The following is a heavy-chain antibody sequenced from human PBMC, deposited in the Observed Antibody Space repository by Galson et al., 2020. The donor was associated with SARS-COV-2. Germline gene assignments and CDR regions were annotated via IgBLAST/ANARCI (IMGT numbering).Heavy chain of an antibody. J-gene: IGHJ3*02. V-gene: IGHV5-51*01. CDR1: GYTFSTWW. CDR2: IYPGDSDT. D-gene: IGHD2-15*01. CDR3: ARPSDGYSNGAFEI. Sequence: GESLKISCEASGYTFSTWWIGWVRQKHGKGLEWMGIIYPGDSDTRYSPSFQGQVTISADKSISTTYLEWSSLKASDTAMYYCARPSDGYSNGAFEIWGQGTMVTVSS.